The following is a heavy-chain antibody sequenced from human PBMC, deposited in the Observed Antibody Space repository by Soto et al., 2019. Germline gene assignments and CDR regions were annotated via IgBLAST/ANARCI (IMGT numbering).Heavy chain of an antibody. CDR1: GGSISSGGYY. CDR2: IYYSGST. Sequence: SETLSLTCTGSGGSISSGGYYWSWIRQHPGKGLEWIGYIYYSGSTYYNPSLKSRVTISVDTSKNQFSLKLSSVTAADTAVYYCAREFYYYYGMDVWGQGTTVTVSS. CDR3: AREFYYYYGMDV. V-gene: IGHV4-31*03. J-gene: IGHJ6*02.